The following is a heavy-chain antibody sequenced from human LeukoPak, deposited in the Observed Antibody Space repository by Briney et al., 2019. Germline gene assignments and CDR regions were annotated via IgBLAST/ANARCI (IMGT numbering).Heavy chain of an antibody. CDR2: IYYSGST. J-gene: IGHJ6*03. V-gene: IGHV4-59*11. D-gene: IGHD3-3*01. CDR3: AREHTEYYDFWSGDYYMDV. CDR1: GGSISSHY. Sequence: SETLSLTCTVSGGSISSHYWSWIRQPPGKGLEWIGYIYYSGSTNYNPSLKNRVTISVDTSKNQFSLKLSSVTAADTAVYYCAREHTEYYDFWSGDYYMDVWGKGTTVTVSS.